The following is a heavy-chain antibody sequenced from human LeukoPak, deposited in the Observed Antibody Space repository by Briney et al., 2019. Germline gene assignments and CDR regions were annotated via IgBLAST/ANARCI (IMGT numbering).Heavy chain of an antibody. J-gene: IGHJ4*02. CDR1: GFTFSNAW. V-gene: IGHV3-15*01. CDR3: TTAWELVLFDY. D-gene: IGHD1-26*01. Sequence: GGSLRLSCAASGFTFSNAWMSWVRQAPGKGLEWVGRIKSKSDGGTTDYAAPVKGRFTISRDDSKNTLSLQMNSLKTENTAVYYCTTAWELVLFDYWGQGTLVTVSS. CDR2: IKSKSDGGTT.